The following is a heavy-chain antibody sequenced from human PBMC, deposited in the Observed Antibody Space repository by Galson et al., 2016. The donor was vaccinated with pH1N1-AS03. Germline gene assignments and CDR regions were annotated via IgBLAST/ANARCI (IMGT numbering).Heavy chain of an antibody. CDR1: GGSFSTYA. CDR3: AKGNYQLLNYYYYMDV. CDR2: IIPVFGTT. Sequence: SVKVSCKASGGSFSTYAITWVRQAPGQGLEWMGGIIPVFGTTSFAQKFQDRVSITADESTSTAFMELSGLRSEDTAVYYCAKGNYQLLNYYYYMDVWGKGTTVTVSS. V-gene: IGHV1-69*13. J-gene: IGHJ6*03. D-gene: IGHD2-2*01.